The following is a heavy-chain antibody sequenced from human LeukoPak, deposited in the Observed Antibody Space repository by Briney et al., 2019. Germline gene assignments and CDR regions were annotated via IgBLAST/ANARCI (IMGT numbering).Heavy chain of an antibody. J-gene: IGHJ4*02. V-gene: IGHV3-30*03. CDR1: GFTFSSYE. D-gene: IGHD4-23*01. Sequence: GGSLRLSCAASGFTFSSYEMNWVRQAPGKGLEWVALISYDGINKQYADSVKGRFTISRDNSKNTLYLQMNSLTTDDTSVYYCARTYGGLVDYWGRGTLVTVSS. CDR3: ARTYGGLVDY. CDR2: ISYDGINK.